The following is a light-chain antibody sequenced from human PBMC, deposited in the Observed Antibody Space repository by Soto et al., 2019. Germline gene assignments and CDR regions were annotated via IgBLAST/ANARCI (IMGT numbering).Light chain of an antibody. J-gene: IGLJ2*01. CDR1: SSNIGNNA. Sequence: QSVLTQPSSVSEAPRQRVTISCSGSSSNIGNNAVNWFQQLPGKAPKLLIYYDDLLPSGVSDRFSGSKSGTSASLAIRGLQSEDEADYYCATWDDSLNGQVFGGGTKLTVL. CDR2: YDD. V-gene: IGLV1-36*01. CDR3: ATWDDSLNGQV.